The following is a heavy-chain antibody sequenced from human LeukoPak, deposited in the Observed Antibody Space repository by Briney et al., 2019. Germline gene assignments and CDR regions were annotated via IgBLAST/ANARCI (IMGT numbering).Heavy chain of an antibody. CDR2: ISYDGSNK. J-gene: IGHJ5*02. V-gene: IGHV3-30*01. Sequence: GGSLRLSCAASKFTFSSYAMHWVRQAPGKGLEWVTVISYDGSNKSYADSVKGRFTISRDNSKNTLYLQMNSLRAEDTAVYYCAGSGFCSSSSCYMGFDPWGQGTLVTVSS. D-gene: IGHD2-2*02. CDR3: AGSGFCSSSSCYMGFDP. CDR1: KFTFSSYA.